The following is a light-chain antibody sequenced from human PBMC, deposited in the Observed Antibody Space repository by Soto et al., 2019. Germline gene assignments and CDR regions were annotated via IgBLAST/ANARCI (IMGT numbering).Light chain of an antibody. CDR2: AAS. V-gene: IGKV1-39*01. CDR3: QQSYSAPWT. J-gene: IGKJ1*01. Sequence: DIQMTQSPSSLSASVGDRVTITCRASQSISYYLNWYQQKPGKAPNLLIYAASSLQSGAPSRFSGSESGTDFTLTISSLQPEDFASYYCQQSYSAPWTFGQGTKVEIK. CDR1: QSISYY.